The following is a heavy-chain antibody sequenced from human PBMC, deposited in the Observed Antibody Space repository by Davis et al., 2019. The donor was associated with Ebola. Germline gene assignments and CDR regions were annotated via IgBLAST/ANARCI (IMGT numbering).Heavy chain of an antibody. CDR3: ARDRHDSSGYGS. CDR2: IYDSGTT. J-gene: IGHJ4*02. CDR1: NYSFSSGYH. V-gene: IGHV4-38-2*02. Sequence: SETLSLTCTVSNYSFSSGYHWGWIRQPPGKGLEWIGTIYDSGTTDYNPSLKSRATISVDTSKNQLSLELSSVTAADTAVYYCARDRHDSSGYGSWGQGTLVTVSS. D-gene: IGHD3-22*01.